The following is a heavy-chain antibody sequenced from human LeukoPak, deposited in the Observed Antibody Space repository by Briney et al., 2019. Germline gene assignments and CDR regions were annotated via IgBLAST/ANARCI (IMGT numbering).Heavy chain of an antibody. D-gene: IGHD3-9*01. V-gene: IGHV3-23*01. CDR3: AKGGLRYFDWLLYLDY. J-gene: IGHJ4*02. CDR2: ISGSGGST. Sequence: GGSLRLSCAASGFTFSSYWMSWVRQAPGKGLEWVSAISGSGGSTYYADSVKGRFTISRDNSKNTLYLQMNSLRAEDTAVYYCAKGGLRYFDWLLYLDYWGQGTLVTVSS. CDR1: GFTFSSYW.